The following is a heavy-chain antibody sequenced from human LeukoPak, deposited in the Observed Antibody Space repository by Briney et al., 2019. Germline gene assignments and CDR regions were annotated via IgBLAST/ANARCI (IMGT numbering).Heavy chain of an antibody. V-gene: IGHV4-39*07. CDR3: ARDGDSGGWFDS. CDR1: GGSISSSNHY. J-gene: IGHJ5*01. D-gene: IGHD6-25*01. CDR2: TLYTGTT. Sequence: PSETLSLTCTVSGGSISSSNHYWGWIRQPPGKGLEWIGSTLYTGTTHYNPSFKSRATLSVDTSKKQVSLRLTSVTAADTAVYYCARDGDSGGWFDSWGQGALVTVSS.